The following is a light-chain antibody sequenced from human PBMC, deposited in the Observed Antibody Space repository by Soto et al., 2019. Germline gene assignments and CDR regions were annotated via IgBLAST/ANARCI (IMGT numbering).Light chain of an antibody. CDR1: SSDVGGYNY. CDR3: SSYTSSSTEV. V-gene: IGLV2-14*01. Sequence: QSALTQPASVSGSPGQSITISCTGTSSDVGGYNYVSWYQQHPGKAPKVMIYDVSNRPSGISNRFSGSKSGSTASLTISGLQAEDEADYYCSSYTSSSTEVFGTGTKVTVL. J-gene: IGLJ1*01. CDR2: DVS.